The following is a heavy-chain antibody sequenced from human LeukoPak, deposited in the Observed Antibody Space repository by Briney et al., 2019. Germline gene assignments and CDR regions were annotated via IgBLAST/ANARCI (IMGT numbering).Heavy chain of an antibody. D-gene: IGHD3-3*01. J-gene: IGHJ4*02. CDR2: INHSGST. Sequence: SETLSLTCAVYGGSFSGYYWSWIRQPPGKGLEWIGEINHSGSTNYNPSLKSRVTISVDTSKNQFSLKLSSVTAADTAVYYCARAPIFASDYWGQGTLVTVSS. V-gene: IGHV4-34*01. CDR1: GGSFSGYY. CDR3: ARAPIFASDY.